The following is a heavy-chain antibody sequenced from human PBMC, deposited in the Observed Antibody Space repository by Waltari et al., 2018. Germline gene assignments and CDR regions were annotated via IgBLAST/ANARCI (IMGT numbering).Heavy chain of an antibody. CDR3: ARANYGSGSYPFDY. J-gene: IGHJ4*02. V-gene: IGHV3-66*01. D-gene: IGHD3-10*01. Sequence: SNYMSWVRQAPGKGLEWVSVIYSGGSTYYADSVKGRFTISRDNSKNTLYLQMNSLRAEDTAVYYCARANYGSGSYPFDYWGQGTLVTVSS. CDR1: SNY. CDR2: IYSGGST.